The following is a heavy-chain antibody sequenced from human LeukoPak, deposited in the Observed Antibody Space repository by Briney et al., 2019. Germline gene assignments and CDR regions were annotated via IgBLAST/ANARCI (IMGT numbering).Heavy chain of an antibody. D-gene: IGHD6-13*01. V-gene: IGHV3-11*01. CDR2: ISSSSSTI. CDR1: VFTLIEYY. Sequence: PRGSLRHSRADPVFTLIEYYMSWIRPAPGEGLEWVLYISSSSSTIYYADSVKGRFTISRDNAKNSLYLQMNSLRAEDTAVYYCARTAYSKNDYWGQGTLVTVSS. J-gene: IGHJ4*02. CDR3: ARTAYSKNDY.